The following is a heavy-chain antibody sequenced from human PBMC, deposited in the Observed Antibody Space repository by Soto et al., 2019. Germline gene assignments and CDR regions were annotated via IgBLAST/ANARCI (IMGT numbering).Heavy chain of an antibody. Sequence: QITLKESGPTLVKPTQTLTLTCTFSGFSLSTSGVGVGWIRQPPGKALEWLALIYWDDDKRYSPSLKSRLTITKDTSKTQVVLTMTNMDHVYTATYSCAHRPIMVRGAYEFDPWGQGTLVTVSS. CDR2: IYWDDDK. D-gene: IGHD3-10*01. CDR1: GFSLSTSGVG. V-gene: IGHV2-5*02. J-gene: IGHJ5*02. CDR3: AHRPIMVRGAYEFDP.